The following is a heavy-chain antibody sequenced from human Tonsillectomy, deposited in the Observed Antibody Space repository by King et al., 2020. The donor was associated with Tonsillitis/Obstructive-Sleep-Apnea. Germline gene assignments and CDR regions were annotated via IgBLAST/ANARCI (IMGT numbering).Heavy chain of an antibody. J-gene: IGHJ5*02. CDR2: SYYSGST. Sequence: QLQESGPGLVKPSETLSLTCTVSGGSISDSMYYWGWFRQPPGKGLEWIGMSYYSGSTYYIPSLKSRVIISVDTSKNHFSLKLSSVTAADTAVYYCGRQRGGSSSCDPWGQGTLVTVSS. V-gene: IGHV4-39*01. CDR3: GRQRGGSSSCDP. D-gene: IGHD6-6*01. CDR1: GGSISDSMYY.